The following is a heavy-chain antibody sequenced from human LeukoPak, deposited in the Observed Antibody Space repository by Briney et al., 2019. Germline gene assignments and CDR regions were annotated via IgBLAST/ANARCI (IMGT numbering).Heavy chain of an antibody. V-gene: IGHV3-20*04. CDR1: GFSFDDYV. D-gene: IGHD6-6*01. CDR3: ARASSSSDY. Sequence: RAGGSLRLSCAASGFSFDDYVMSWVRHAPGKGLEWVSGLNWDGGSTGYADSVKGRFTISRDNAKNSLYLQMNSLRAEDTAVYYCARASSSSDYWGQGTLVTVSS. CDR2: LNWDGGST. J-gene: IGHJ4*02.